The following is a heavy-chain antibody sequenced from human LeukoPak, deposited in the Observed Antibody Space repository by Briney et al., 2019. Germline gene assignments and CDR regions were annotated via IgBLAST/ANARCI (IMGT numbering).Heavy chain of an antibody. CDR1: GFTFSNAW. CDR2: IKSKTDGGTT. D-gene: IGHD3-22*01. Sequence: GGSLRLSCAASGFTFSNAWMSWVRQAPGKGLEWVGRIKSKTDGGTTDYAAPVKGRFTISRDDSKNTLYLQMNSLKTEDTAVYYCTTAASYDSSGYFWQAWGQGTLVTVSS. V-gene: IGHV3-15*01. CDR3: TTAASYDSSGYFWQA. J-gene: IGHJ5*02.